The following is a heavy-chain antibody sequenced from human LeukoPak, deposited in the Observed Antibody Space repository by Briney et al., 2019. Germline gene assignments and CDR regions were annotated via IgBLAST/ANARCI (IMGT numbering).Heavy chain of an antibody. V-gene: IGHV3-74*01. Sequence: GGCLRLSCAASVFTFSSYWMHWVRQVPGKGLVWVSSISSDGSTTRYADSVKGRFTITRDNSKNTLYLDMNNLKIEDTAVYHCARDSDTAIRGVNFDYWGQGTLVTVSS. CDR2: ISSDGSTT. J-gene: IGHJ4*02. CDR3: ARDSDTAIRGVNFDY. CDR1: VFTFSSYW. D-gene: IGHD3-10*01.